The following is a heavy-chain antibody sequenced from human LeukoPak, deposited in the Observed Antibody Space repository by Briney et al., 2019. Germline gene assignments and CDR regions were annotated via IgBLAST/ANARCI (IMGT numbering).Heavy chain of an antibody. V-gene: IGHV1-2*02. CDR3: AREYYYESSDYYVVLSGAFDI. CDR1: GYTFTGYY. J-gene: IGHJ3*02. Sequence: ASVKVSCKASGYTFTGYYMHWVRQAPGQRLEWMGWINPNSDVTNYAQKFQGRVTMTRDTSISTAYMELSSLRSDDTAVYYCAREYYYESSDYYVVLSGAFDIWGQGTMVTVSS. CDR2: INPNSDVT. D-gene: IGHD3-22*01.